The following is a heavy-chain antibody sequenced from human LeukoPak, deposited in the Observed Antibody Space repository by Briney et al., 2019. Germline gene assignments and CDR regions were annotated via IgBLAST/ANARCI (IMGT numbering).Heavy chain of an antibody. CDR3: ARAVLLEPTFDP. J-gene: IGHJ5*02. Sequence: ASVKVSCKASGYTFTSYDINWVRQATGQGLEWMGWMNPNSGNTGYAQKLQGRVTMTRNTSISTAYMELSSLRSEDTAVYYCARAVLLEPTFDPWGQGTLVTVSS. CDR1: GYTFTSYD. V-gene: IGHV1-8*01. D-gene: IGHD1-1*01. CDR2: MNPNSGNT.